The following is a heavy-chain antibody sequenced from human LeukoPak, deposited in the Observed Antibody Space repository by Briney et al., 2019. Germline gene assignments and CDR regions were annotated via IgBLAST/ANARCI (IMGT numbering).Heavy chain of an antibody. CDR3: ARAAVAAPGNFDY. CDR2: ISSSSSYI. CDR1: GFTFSSYS. Sequence: SGGSLRLSCAASGFTFSSYSMNWVRQAPGKGLEWVSSISSSSSYIYYADSVKGRFTISRDNAKNSLYLQMDSLRAEDTAVYYCARAAVAAPGNFDYWGQGTLVTVSS. V-gene: IGHV3-21*01. J-gene: IGHJ4*02. D-gene: IGHD6-19*01.